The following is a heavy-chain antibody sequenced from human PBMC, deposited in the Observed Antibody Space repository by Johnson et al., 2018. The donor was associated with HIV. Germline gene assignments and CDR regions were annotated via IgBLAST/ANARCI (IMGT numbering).Heavy chain of an antibody. V-gene: IGHV3-74*01. CDR2: INRDGSTT. CDR3: AREMATIRGYAFDI. CDR1: GLTLTTHW. J-gene: IGHJ3*02. Sequence: VHLVESGGGLVQPGGSLRLSCAASGLTLTTHWMHWVRQAPGKGLVWVSRINRDGSTTDYADSVTGRFTISRDNSKNTVYLQMNSVRAEDTAVYYCAREMATIRGYAFDIWGQGTMVTVSS. D-gene: IGHD5-24*01.